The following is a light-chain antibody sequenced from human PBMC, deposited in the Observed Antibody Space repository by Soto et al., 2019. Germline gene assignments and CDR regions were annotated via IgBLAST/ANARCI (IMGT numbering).Light chain of an antibody. CDR3: QQYGSAPPLT. CDR1: QSVSSNY. CDR2: GAS. V-gene: IGKV3-20*01. Sequence: EIVLTQSPGTLSLSPGERATVSCRASQSVSSNYLAWYQQKPGQAPRLLIYGASSRATGVPDRFSGSGSGTDFTLTISKLEPEDFALYYCQQYGSAPPLTFGGGTKVDIK. J-gene: IGKJ4*01.